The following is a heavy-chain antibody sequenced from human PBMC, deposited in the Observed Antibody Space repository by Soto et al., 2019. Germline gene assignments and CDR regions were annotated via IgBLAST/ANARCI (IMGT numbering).Heavy chain of an antibody. CDR3: ARNGDYEFSDFDI. CDR2: IYYSGST. CDR1: GGSISSYY. V-gene: IGHV4-59*01. J-gene: IGHJ3*02. Sequence: SETLSLTCTVSGGSISSYYWSWIRQPPGKGLEWIGYIYYSGSTNYNPALKSRVPISVGKSKNQFFLKLSSVTAADTAVYYCARNGDYEFSDFDIWGQGTMVTVSS. D-gene: IGHD4-17*01.